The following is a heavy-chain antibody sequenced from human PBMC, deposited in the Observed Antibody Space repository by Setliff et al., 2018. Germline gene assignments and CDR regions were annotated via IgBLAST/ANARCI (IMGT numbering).Heavy chain of an antibody. D-gene: IGHD4-17*01. J-gene: IGHJ4*02. CDR1: GGSFSGYY. V-gene: IGHV3-11*01. CDR3: AKEERLHGDYEAFDY. CDR2: ISSSGSTI. Sequence: LSLTCAVYGGSFSGYYWSWIRQAPGKGLEWVSYISSSGSTIYYADSVKGRFTISRDNSKNTLYLQMNSLRAEDTAVYYCAKEERLHGDYEAFDYWGQGTLVTVSS.